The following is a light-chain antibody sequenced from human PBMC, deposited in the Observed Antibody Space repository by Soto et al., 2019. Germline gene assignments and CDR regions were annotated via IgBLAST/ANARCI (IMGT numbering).Light chain of an antibody. V-gene: IGKV3-20*01. J-gene: IGKJ2*01. CDR1: QSVSSSY. Sequence: EIVLTQSPGTLSLSPGERATLSCRASQSVSSSYLAWYQQKPGQAPRLLIYGASSRATGIPDRFSGSGSGTCFTLTISRLEPEDFAVYYCQQYSSSPVYPFGQGAKLEIK. CDR3: QQYSSSPVYP. CDR2: GAS.